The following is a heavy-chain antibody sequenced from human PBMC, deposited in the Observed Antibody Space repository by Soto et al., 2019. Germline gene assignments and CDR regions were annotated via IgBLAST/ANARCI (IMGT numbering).Heavy chain of an antibody. J-gene: IGHJ4*02. CDR2: ISGSGGST. CDR1: GFTFSSYA. CDR3: AKDLDRYSSSTAFFDY. D-gene: IGHD6-6*01. V-gene: IGHV3-23*01. Sequence: PGGSLRLSCAASGFTFSSYAMSWVRQAPGKGLEWVSAISGSGGSTYYADSVKGRFTISRDNSKNTLYLQMNSLRAEDTAVYYCAKDLDRYSSSTAFFDYWGQGTLVTVSS.